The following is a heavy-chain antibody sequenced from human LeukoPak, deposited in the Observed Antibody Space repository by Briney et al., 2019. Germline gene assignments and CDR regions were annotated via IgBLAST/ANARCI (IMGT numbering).Heavy chain of an antibody. D-gene: IGHD1-26*01. CDR3: TRESGAFSPFGF. V-gene: IGHV4-4*02. J-gene: IGHJ4*02. CDR1: GGSITTTNW. Sequence: SGTLSLTCAVSGGSITTTNWWSWVRQPPGKGLEGIGEVHLSGATNYNLSLESRVSMSIDKSKNHLSLEVTSVTAADTAIYYCTRESGAFSPFGFWGQGTLVTVSS. CDR2: VHLSGAT.